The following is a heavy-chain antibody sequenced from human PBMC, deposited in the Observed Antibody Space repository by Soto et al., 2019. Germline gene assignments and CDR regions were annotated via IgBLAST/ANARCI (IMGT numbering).Heavy chain of an antibody. CDR1: GFTFSSYA. V-gene: IGHV3-30-3*01. J-gene: IGHJ3*02. D-gene: IGHD3-22*01. Sequence: QVQLVESGGGVVQPGRYLRLSCAASGFTFSSYAMHWVRQAPGKGLEWVAVISYDGSNKYYADSVKGRFTISGDNSKNSLYLQMNSLRAEDAAVYYCARERPVHYDSSGYYSGAFDIWGQGTMVTVSS. CDR2: ISYDGSNK. CDR3: ARERPVHYDSSGYYSGAFDI.